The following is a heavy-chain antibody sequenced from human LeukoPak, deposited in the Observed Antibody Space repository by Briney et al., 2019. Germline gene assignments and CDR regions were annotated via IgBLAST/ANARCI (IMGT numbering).Heavy chain of an antibody. D-gene: IGHD2-15*01. CDR3: TRGCSGGSCSRDAMDV. CDR2: IFPIDSET. V-gene: IGHV5-51*01. J-gene: IGHJ6*02. Sequence: GESLKISCKASGYSFSSDWIAGVRQMPGKGLEWMGIIFPIDSETTYSPSFQGQVTISADKSISTAYLQLSSLKASDTAMYYCTRGCSGGSCSRDAMDVWGQGTMVTVSS. CDR1: GYSFSSDW.